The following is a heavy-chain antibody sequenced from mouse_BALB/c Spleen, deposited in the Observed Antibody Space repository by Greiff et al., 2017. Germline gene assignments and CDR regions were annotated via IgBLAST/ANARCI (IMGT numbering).Heavy chain of an antibody. CDR3: ARTEYYSFDY. Sequence: QVQLKESGAELARPGASVKMSCKASGYTFTSYTMHWVKQRPGQGLEWIGYINPSSGYTNYNQKFKDKATLTADKSSSTAYMQLSSLTSEDSAVYYCARTEYYSFDYWGQGTTLTVSS. J-gene: IGHJ2*01. CDR2: INPSSGYT. D-gene: IGHD1-1*01. V-gene: IGHV1-4*01. CDR1: GYTFTSYT.